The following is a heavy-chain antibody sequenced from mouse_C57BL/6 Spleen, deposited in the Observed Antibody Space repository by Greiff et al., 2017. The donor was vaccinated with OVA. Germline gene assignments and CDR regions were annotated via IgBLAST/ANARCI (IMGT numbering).Heavy chain of an antibody. V-gene: IGHV1-74*01. D-gene: IGHD2-2*01. CDR1: GYTFTSYW. Sequence: VQLQQPGAELVKPGASVKVSCKASGYTFTSYWMHWVKQRPGPGLEWIGRIHPYDSDTNYNQKFKGKATLTVDKSSRTAYLQLSSLTSEDSAVYYCAIGMVTTWEADYWGQGTTLTVSS. CDR3: AIGMVTTWEADY. CDR2: IHPYDSDT. J-gene: IGHJ2*01.